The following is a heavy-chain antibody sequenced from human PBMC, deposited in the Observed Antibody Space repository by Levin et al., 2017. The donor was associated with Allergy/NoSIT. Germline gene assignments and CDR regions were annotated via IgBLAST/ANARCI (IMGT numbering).Heavy chain of an antibody. Sequence: LSLPCAASGFTFRDSYMSWIRQAPGKGLEWVSYISSSGSTIYYADSVKGRFTISRDNAKNSLYLQMNSLRAEDTAVYYCARDYRGYADFDYWGQGTLVTVSS. CDR3: ARDYRGYADFDY. J-gene: IGHJ4*02. CDR1: GFTFRDSY. CDR2: ISSSGSTI. V-gene: IGHV3-11*01. D-gene: IGHD5-12*01.